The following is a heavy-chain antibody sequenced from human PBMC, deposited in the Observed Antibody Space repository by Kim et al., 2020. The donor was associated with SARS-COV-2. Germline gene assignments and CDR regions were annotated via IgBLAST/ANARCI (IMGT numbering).Heavy chain of an antibody. CDR2: MNPNSGNT. D-gene: IGHD3-16*02. CDR3: ARGYYDYVWGSYRYDNWLDP. V-gene: IGHV1-8*01. J-gene: IGHJ5*02. Sequence: ASVKVSCKASGYTFTSYDINWVRQATGQGLEWMGWMNPNSGNTGYAQKFQGRVTMTRNTSISTAYMELSSLRSEDTAVYYCARGYYDYVWGSYRYDNWLDPWGQGTLVTVSS. CDR1: GYTFTSYD.